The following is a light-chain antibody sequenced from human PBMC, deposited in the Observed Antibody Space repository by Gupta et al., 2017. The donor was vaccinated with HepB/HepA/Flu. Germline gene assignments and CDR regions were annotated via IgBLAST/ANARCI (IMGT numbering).Light chain of an antibody. Sequence: AIQMTQSPSSLSASIGDRVTITCRASQGIRDDLGWYQQKPGKAPKLLIYAASNLHGGVPSRFSGSGSGTDFTLTISSLQPEDVATYYCQQDNTYPITFGQGTRLEIK. CDR1: QGIRDD. V-gene: IGKV1-6*01. CDR3: QQDNTYPIT. J-gene: IGKJ5*01. CDR2: AAS.